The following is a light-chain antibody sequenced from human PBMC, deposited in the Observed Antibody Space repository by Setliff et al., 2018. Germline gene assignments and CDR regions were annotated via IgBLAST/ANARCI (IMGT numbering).Light chain of an antibody. CDR3: QVWDSGSEHYV. J-gene: IGLJ1*01. Sequence: SYELTQPPSVPVAPGKTARITCGGNNIGGKSVNWYQQKPGQAPVLVIYYDSDRPSGIPERFFGSNSGNTATLTISRVEVGDEADYYCQVWDSGSEHYVFGTGTKVT. CDR1: NIGGKS. V-gene: IGLV3-21*04. CDR2: YDS.